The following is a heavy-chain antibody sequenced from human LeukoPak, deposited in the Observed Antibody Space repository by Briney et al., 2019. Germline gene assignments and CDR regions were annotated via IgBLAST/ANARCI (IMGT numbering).Heavy chain of an antibody. J-gene: IGHJ4*02. CDR1: GGSISSSSAY. V-gene: IGHV4-39*01. CDR2: IYYSKNK. CDR3: VSPRGFSYGYFDY. D-gene: IGHD5-18*01. Sequence: SETLSLTCTVSGGSISSSSAYWGWIRQPPGKGLEWIGSIYYSKNKYYNPSLKSRVTISADTSKNQFSLTLGSVSATDTAVYYCVSPRGFSYGYFDYWGQGTLVTVSS.